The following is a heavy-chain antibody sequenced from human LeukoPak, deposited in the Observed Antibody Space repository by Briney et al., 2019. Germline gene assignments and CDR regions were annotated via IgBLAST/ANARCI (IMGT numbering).Heavy chain of an antibody. D-gene: IGHD2-21*01. V-gene: IGHV3-30-3*01. CDR1: GFTFSTAV. Sequence: AAVSLTFSCAAYGFTFSTAVIHCVRQAPGNGLEGLVDISSDGSSKYSADSVKERFTISRDNSTNTLYLQMNSMRAEATAIYYCAHQYCGRATCPTLILYFDYWGQGTLVTVSS. CDR3: AHQYCGRATCPTLILYFDY. CDR2: ISSDGSSK. J-gene: IGHJ4*02.